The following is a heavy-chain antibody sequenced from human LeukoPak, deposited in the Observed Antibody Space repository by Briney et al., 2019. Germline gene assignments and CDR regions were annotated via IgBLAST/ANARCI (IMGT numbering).Heavy chain of an antibody. D-gene: IGHD2-21*01. CDR1: GFSFSDNY. Sequence: GGSLRLSCAASGFSFSDNYMSWVRQAPGKGLEWISYISGNSGYTKYADSVKGRFTIYRDNARKSLYLQMNNVTVEDTAVYYCCRQDWAYCGPGTLVTVSS. V-gene: IGHV3-11*03. J-gene: IGHJ4*02. CDR3: CRQDWAY. CDR2: ISGNSGYT.